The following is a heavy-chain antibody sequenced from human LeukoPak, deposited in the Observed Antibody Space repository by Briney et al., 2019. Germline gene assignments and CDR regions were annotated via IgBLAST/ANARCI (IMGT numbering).Heavy chain of an antibody. CDR2: IYPGDSDT. CDR1: GYIFTNYW. V-gene: IGHV5-51*01. J-gene: IGHJ4*02. D-gene: IGHD6-19*01. Sequence: GESLKISXKGSGYIFTNYWIGWVRQVPGKGLEWMGIIYPGDSDTIYSPSFQGQVTISADKSISTAYLQWSSLKASDTAMYYCARRPRIAVAAAVDYWGQGTLVTVSS. CDR3: ARRPRIAVAAAVDY.